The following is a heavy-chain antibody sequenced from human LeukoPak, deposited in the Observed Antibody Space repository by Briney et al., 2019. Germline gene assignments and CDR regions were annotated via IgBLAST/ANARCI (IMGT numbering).Heavy chain of an antibody. J-gene: IGHJ4*02. CDR3: ARGLFSAAGEYYFDY. Sequence: ASVKVSCKASGYTFTNHFMHWVRQATGQGLEWMGWMNPNSGNTGYAQKFQGRVTMTRSTSISTAYMELSSLTSEDTAVYYCARGLFSAAGEYYFDYWGQGTLVTVSS. D-gene: IGHD6-13*01. CDR1: GYTFTNHF. V-gene: IGHV1-8*02. CDR2: MNPNSGNT.